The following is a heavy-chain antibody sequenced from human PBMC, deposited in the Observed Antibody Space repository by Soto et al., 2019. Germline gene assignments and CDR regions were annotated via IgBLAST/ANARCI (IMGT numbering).Heavy chain of an antibody. CDR1: GGSFSGYY. D-gene: IGHD4-17*01. J-gene: IGHJ4*02. CDR2: INHSGST. Sequence: QVQLQQWGAGLLKTSETLSLTCAFYGGSFSGYYWSWIRQPPGKGREWLGQINHSGSTNYNPSLTSRVNISVDTAKNQFSLQLSSVTAAYTAVYYCASSWAVTTLGYWGQGTLVTVSS. V-gene: IGHV4-34*01. CDR3: ASSWAVTTLGY.